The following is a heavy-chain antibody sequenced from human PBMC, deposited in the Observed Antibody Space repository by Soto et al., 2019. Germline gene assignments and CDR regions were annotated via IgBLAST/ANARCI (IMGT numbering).Heavy chain of an antibody. CDR1: GFTFSSYG. V-gene: IGHV3-30*18. CDR3: AKDASYSSSWGYGMDV. J-gene: IGHJ6*02. D-gene: IGHD6-13*01. CDR2: ISYDGSNK. Sequence: QVQLVESGGGVVQPGRSLRLSCAASGFTFSSYGMHWVRQAPGKGLEWVAVISYDGSNKYYADSVKGRFTISRDNSKNTLYLQMNSLRAEDTAVYYCAKDASYSSSWGYGMDVWGQGTTVTVSS.